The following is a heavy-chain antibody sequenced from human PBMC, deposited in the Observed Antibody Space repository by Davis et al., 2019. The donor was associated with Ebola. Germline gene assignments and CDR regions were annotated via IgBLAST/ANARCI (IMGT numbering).Heavy chain of an antibody. CDR2: INPNSDGT. CDR3: ARGGITMTVVPRDYYYGMDV. Sequence: AASVKVSCKASGYTFTSYYMHWVRQAPGQGLEWMGRINPNSDGTNYAQKFQGRVTMTRDTSISTAYMELSRLRFDDTAVYYCARGGITMTVVPRDYYYGMDVWGQGTTVTVSS. CDR1: GYTFTSYY. J-gene: IGHJ6*02. V-gene: IGHV1-2*06. D-gene: IGHD3-22*01.